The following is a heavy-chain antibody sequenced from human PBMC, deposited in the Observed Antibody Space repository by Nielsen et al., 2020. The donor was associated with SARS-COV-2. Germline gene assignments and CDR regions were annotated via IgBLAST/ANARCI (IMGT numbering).Heavy chain of an antibody. CDR2: IDAHSGGT. D-gene: IGHD3-22*01. Sequence: WVRQAPGQGLEWMGRIDAHSGGTNYAQKFQGRVTMTRDTSISTAYMELSRLRSDDTAVYYCAREGVTSMIVVVMAYFDYWGQGTLVTVSS. CDR3: AREGVTSMIVVVMAYFDY. V-gene: IGHV1-2*06. J-gene: IGHJ4*02.